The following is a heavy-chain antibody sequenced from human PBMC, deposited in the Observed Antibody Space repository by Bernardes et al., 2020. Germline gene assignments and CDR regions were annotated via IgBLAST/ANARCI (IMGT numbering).Heavy chain of an antibody. CDR2: ISGNGART. V-gene: IGHV3-23*01. CDR1: GFSFSRYA. J-gene: IGHJ4*02. Sequence: GGSLRLSCEAAGFSFSRYAMSWVRKAPGKGLEWVSGISGNGARTYYAESVRGRFTISRDNSKKPRFLQMHSLRVEDTAVDYGGKDFFEEEPGCLEYWGQGTLATVSS. CDR3: GKDFFEEEPGCLEY. D-gene: IGHD1-26*01.